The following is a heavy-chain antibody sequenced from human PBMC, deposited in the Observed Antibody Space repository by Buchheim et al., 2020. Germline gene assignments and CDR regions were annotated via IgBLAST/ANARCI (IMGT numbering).Heavy chain of an antibody. CDR2: ISGSGGST. CDR1: GFTFSSYA. J-gene: IGHJ6*02. D-gene: IGHD2-2*01. V-gene: IGHV3-23*01. CDR3: AKGTEYQLLSFPYYYYYGMDV. Sequence: EVQLLESGGGLVQPGGSLRLSCAASGFTFSSYAMSWVRQAPGKGLEWVSAISGSGGSTYYADSVKGRFTISRDNSKNTLYLQMNSLRAEDTAVYYCAKGTEYQLLSFPYYYYYGMDVWGQGTT.